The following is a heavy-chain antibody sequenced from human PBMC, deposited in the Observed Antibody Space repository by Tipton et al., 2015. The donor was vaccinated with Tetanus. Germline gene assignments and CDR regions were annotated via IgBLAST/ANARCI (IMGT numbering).Heavy chain of an antibody. D-gene: IGHD3-10*01. J-gene: IGHJ4*02. CDR3: TRDPQLRQGC. CDR1: GDSVSSNSAA. V-gene: IGHV6-1*01. Sequence: LVKPTQTLSLTCAISGDSVSSNSAAWNWIRQSPSRGLEWLGRTYYRSKWNNNYAVSVKSRITIKPDTSKNQFSLQLNSVTPEDTAVCYCTRDPQLRQGCWGQGTLVTVSS. CDR2: TYYRSKWNN.